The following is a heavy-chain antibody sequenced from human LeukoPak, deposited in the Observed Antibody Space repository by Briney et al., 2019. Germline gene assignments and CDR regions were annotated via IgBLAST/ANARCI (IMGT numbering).Heavy chain of an antibody. V-gene: IGHV3-11*01. Sequence: GGSLRLSCAASGFTFSDYYMSWIRQAPGKGLEWVSDIISSGSTIYYADSVKGRFTISRDNATKSLYLQMTSRRAEDTAVYYCAREKVDDYWEDYGLGSYSDYSGQGTLVTVSS. D-gene: IGHD3-10*01. CDR3: AREKVDDYWEDYGLGSYSDY. J-gene: IGHJ4*02. CDR1: GFTFSDYY. CDR2: IISSGSTI.